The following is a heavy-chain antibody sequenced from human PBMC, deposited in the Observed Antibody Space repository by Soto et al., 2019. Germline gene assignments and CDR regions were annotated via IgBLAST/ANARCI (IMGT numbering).Heavy chain of an antibody. J-gene: IGHJ6*02. CDR2: IDPSDSYT. D-gene: IGHD3-3*01. CDR1: GYSFTSYW. V-gene: IGHV5-10-1*01. CDR3: AADFEGITYGMDV. Sequence: GESLKISCKGSGYSFTSYWISWVLQMPGKGLEWMGRIDPSDSYTNYSPSFQGHVTISADKSISTAYLQWSSLKASDTAMYYCAADFEGITYGMDVWGQGTTVTVYS.